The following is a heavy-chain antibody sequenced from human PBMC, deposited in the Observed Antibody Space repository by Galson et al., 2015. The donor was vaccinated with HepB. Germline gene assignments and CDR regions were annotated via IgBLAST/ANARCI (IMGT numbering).Heavy chain of an antibody. CDR1: GGTFSSYA. J-gene: IGHJ6*02. V-gene: IGHV1-69*04. CDR2: IIPILGIA. CDR3: ARPRDYYDSSGYYLLDV. D-gene: IGHD3-22*01. Sequence: SVKVSCKASGGTFSSYAISWVRQAPGQGLEWMGRIIPILGIANYAQKFQGRVTITADKSTSTAYMELSSLRSEDTAVYYCARPRDYYDSSGYYLLDVWGQGTTVTVSS.